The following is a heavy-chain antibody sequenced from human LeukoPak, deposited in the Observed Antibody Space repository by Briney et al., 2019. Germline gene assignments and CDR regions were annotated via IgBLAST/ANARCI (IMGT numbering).Heavy chain of an antibody. Sequence: GESLKISCKGSGYNFTTYWIGWVRQIPGKGLEWMGIIYSGDSDTRYSPSFQGQVIISVDKSISTAYLQWHSLKASDTAMYYCARPTPPGYFDYWGQGTLVTVSS. J-gene: IGHJ4*01. CDR2: IYSGDSDT. V-gene: IGHV5-51*01. CDR3: ARPTPPGYFDY. CDR1: GYNFTTYW.